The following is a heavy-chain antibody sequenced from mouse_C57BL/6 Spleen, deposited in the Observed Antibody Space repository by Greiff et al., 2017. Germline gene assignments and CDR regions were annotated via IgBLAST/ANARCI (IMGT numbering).Heavy chain of an antibody. CDR3: ARGYYSNYWFAY. CDR1: GYTFTSYW. V-gene: IGHV1-50*01. D-gene: IGHD2-5*01. J-gene: IGHJ3*01. Sequence: QVQLKQPGAELVKPGASVKLSCKASGYTFTSYWMQWVKQRPGQGLEWIGEIDPSDSYTNYNQKFKGKATLTVDTSSSTAYMQLSSLTSEDSAVYYCARGYYSNYWFAYWGQGTLVTVSA. CDR2: IDPSDSYT.